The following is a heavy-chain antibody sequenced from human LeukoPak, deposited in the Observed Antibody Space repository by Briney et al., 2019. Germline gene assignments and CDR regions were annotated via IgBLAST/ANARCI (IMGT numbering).Heavy chain of an antibody. D-gene: IGHD3-16*02. Sequence: SETLSLTCAVSGYSISSGYYWGWVRQAPGKGLEWIGSIYHTGSTDYNPSLKSRLTISVDISKNQFSLNLRSVTAADTAVYYCARDKNYYVWGTYRWWGQGMLVTVSS. CDR2: IYHTGST. V-gene: IGHV4-38-2*01. J-gene: IGHJ4*02. CDR1: GYSISSGYY. CDR3: ARDKNYYVWGTYRW.